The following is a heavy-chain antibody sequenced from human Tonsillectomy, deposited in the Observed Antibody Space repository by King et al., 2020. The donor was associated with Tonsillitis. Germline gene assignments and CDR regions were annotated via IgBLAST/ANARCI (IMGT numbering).Heavy chain of an antibody. CDR2: ISHDGSSK. J-gene: IGHJ5*02. CDR3: AKDLYSSGWYNYFDP. Sequence: VQLVESGGGVVQPGRSLRLSCAASGFSFSSYGMHWVRQAPGKGLEWVAMISHDGSSKYYTDSAKGRFSISRDNSKNTLYLQMNSLGTEDTAVYYCAKDLYSSGWYNYFDPWGQGTLVTVSS. CDR1: GFSFSSYG. V-gene: IGHV3-30*18. D-gene: IGHD6-19*01.